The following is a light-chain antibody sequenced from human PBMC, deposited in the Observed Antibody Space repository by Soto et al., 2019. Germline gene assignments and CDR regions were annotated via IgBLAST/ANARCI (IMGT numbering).Light chain of an antibody. J-gene: IGKJ1*01. V-gene: IGKV1-5*01. CDR3: QQYNSYWT. Sequence: DIQMTQSPSTLSASVGDRVTITCRAIQSISSWLAWYQQKPGKAPKLLIYDASSLESGVPSRFSGSGSGTEFTLTISSLQPDDFATYYCQQYNSYWTFGQGTRWIS. CDR1: QSISSW. CDR2: DAS.